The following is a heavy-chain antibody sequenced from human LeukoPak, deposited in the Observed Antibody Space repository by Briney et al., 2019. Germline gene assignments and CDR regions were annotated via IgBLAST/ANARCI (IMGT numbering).Heavy chain of an antibody. V-gene: IGHV1-2*02. CDR2: INPNSGGT. J-gene: IGHJ5*02. CDR1: GYTFTGYY. CDR3: ARGKLAAPGRTGYNWFDP. D-gene: IGHD6-13*01. Sequence: GASVKVSCKASGYTFTGYYIHWVRQAPGQGLEWMGWINPNSGGTNYAQKFQGRVSMPRDTSITTAYMELSGLRSDDTAIYYCARGKLAAPGRTGYNWFDPWGQGTLVTVSS.